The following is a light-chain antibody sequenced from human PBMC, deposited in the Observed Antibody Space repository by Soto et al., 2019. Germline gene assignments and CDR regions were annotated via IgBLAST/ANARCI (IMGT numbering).Light chain of an antibody. CDR1: QSVSSY. CDR3: QQRSNWPPLT. V-gene: IGKV3-11*01. J-gene: IGKJ4*01. CDR2: DAS. Sequence: EIVLTQSPATLSLSPGERATLSCRASQSVSSYLAWYQQKPGQAPRLLIYDASNRAPGIPARFSGSGSATDFTLTISSLEPEDFAVYYCQQRSNWPPLTFCGGTKVEIK.